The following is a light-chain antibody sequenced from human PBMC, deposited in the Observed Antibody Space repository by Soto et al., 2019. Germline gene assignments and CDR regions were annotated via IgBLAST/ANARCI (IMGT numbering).Light chain of an antibody. CDR1: HSVNSH. Sequence: EVVLTQSPATLSVSPGQRVTLSCRTSHSVNSHVAWYQKKPGPAPRLLLYGASTRATGIPVRFSGSGFGTEFTLTISSLQSEDFAVYYCQQYKNWPLFGQGTRLEIK. CDR3: QQYKNWPL. CDR2: GAS. J-gene: IGKJ5*01. V-gene: IGKV3-15*01.